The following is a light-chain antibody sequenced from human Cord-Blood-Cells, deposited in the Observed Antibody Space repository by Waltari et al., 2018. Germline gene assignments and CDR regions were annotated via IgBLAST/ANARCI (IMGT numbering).Light chain of an antibody. Sequence: QSALTQPASVSGSPGQSITISCTGTSSDVGGYNYVSCYQQHPGKAPKLMIYDVSKRPAAVSMRFAGSKSGNTASLTISGIQAEDEADYYCSSYTSSSARVFGGGTKLTVL. CDR2: DVS. J-gene: IGLJ3*02. CDR3: SSYTSSSARV. CDR1: SSDVGGYNY. V-gene: IGLV2-14*01.